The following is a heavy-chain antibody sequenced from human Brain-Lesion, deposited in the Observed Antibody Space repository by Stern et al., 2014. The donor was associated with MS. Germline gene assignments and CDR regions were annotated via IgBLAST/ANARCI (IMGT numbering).Heavy chain of an antibody. Sequence: EVQLVESGGGLVQPGGSLRLSCAASGFTFNSYAMSWVRQAQGKGLEWVSRIIGSGVGTYYAHSVKGRFPISRDNSKNTLYLQMNSLRAEDTAVYYCAKGTYYDILTGISAYPDLDYWGQGTLITVSS. J-gene: IGHJ4*02. CDR2: IIGSGVGT. D-gene: IGHD3-9*01. CDR3: AKGTYYDILTGISAYPDLDY. CDR1: GFTFNSYA. V-gene: IGHV3-23*04.